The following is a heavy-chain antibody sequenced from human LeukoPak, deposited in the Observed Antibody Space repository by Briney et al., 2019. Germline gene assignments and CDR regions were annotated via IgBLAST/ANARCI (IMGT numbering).Heavy chain of an antibody. J-gene: IGHJ4*02. CDR3: AKSGPWGSYRGLYYFDY. D-gene: IGHD3-16*02. V-gene: IGHV1-69*13. CDR1: GGTFSSYA. Sequence: SVKVSCKASGGTFSSYAISWVRQAPGQGLEWMGGIIPIFGTANYAQKFQGRVTITADESTSTAYMELSSLRAEDTAVYYCAKSGPWGSYRGLYYFDYWGQGTLVTVSS. CDR2: IIPIFGTA.